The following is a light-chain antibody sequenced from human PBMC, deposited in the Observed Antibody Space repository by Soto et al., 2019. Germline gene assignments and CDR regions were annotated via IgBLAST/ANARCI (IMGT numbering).Light chain of an antibody. J-gene: IGKJ4*01. V-gene: IGKV1-9*01. CDR3: QQLNSYLP. CDR2: AAS. CDR1: QSIVTY. Sequence: DIQMTQSPSSLSASVGDRFTITCRASQSIVTYLNWYLQKPGKAPKLLIYAASTLQSGVPSRFSGSGSGTEFTLTISSLQPEDFATYYCQQLNSYLPFGGGTKV.